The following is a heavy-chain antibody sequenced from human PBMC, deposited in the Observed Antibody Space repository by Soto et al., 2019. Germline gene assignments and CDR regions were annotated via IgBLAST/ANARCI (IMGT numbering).Heavy chain of an antibody. CDR2: ISWDGGST. J-gene: IGHJ4*02. CDR3: AKARTIFGVVPYYFDY. Sequence: GGSLRLSCAASGLTFDDYTMHWVRQAPGKGLEWVSLISWDGGSTYYADSVKGRFTISRDNSKNSLYLQMNSLRTEDTALYYCAKARTIFGVVPYYFDYWGQGTLVTVSS. D-gene: IGHD3-3*01. V-gene: IGHV3-43*01. CDR1: GLTFDDYT.